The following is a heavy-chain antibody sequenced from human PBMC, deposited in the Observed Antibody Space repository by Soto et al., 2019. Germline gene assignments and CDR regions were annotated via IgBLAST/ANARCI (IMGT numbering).Heavy chain of an antibody. Sequence: ASVKVSCKASGYTFTGYDMHWVRHAPGQGLEWMGWINPNSGGTNYAQKFQGWVTMTRDTSISTAYMELSRLRSDDTAVYYCARFGDWDWNDESGWFDPWGQGTLVTVSS. CDR1: GYTFTGYD. J-gene: IGHJ5*02. V-gene: IGHV1-2*04. CDR2: INPNSGGT. CDR3: ARFGDWDWNDESGWFDP. D-gene: IGHD1-1*01.